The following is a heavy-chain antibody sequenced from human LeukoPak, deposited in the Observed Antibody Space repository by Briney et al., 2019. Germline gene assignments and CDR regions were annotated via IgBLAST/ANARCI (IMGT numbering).Heavy chain of an antibody. V-gene: IGHV3-21*01. CDR3: ARVGSSSFSFDY. Sequence: GGSLRLSCAASGFTFSSYSMNWVRQAPGRGLEWVSSISSSSSYIYYADSVMGRFTISRDNAKNSLYLQMNSLRAEDTAVYYCARVGSSSFSFDYWGQGTLVTVPS. CDR1: GFTFSSYS. J-gene: IGHJ4*02. CDR2: ISSSSSYI. D-gene: IGHD6-6*01.